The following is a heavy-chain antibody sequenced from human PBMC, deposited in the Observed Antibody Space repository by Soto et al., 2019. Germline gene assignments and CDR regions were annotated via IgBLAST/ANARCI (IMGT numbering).Heavy chain of an antibody. CDR1: GGSFSGYY. V-gene: IGHV4-34*01. D-gene: IGHD6-13*01. Sequence: QVQLQQWGAGLLKPSETLSLTCAVYGGSFSGYYWSWIRQPPGKGLEWIGEINHSGSTNYNPSLKSRVTISVDTSENQFSLKLSSVTAADTAVYYCASVFAIITAAGWFDPWGQGTLVTVSS. CDR3: ASVFAIITAAGWFDP. CDR2: INHSGST. J-gene: IGHJ5*02.